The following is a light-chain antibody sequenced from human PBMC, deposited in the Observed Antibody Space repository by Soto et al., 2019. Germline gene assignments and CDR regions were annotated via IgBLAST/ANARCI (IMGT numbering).Light chain of an antibody. V-gene: IGKV3-15*01. CDR3: QHYNNWYT. J-gene: IGKJ2*01. CDR2: GAS. CDR1: QSVSSN. Sequence: EIVMTQSPATLSLSPGERATLSCRASQSVSSNLDWYQQKPGQTPMLLIYGASTRATGIPGRFSGSGSATVFTLTSGDLQSEDFAVYYCQHYNNWYTFGQGTKLEIK.